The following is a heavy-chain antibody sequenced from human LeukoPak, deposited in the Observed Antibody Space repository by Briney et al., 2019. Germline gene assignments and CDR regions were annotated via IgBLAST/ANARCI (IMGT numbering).Heavy chain of an antibody. J-gene: IGHJ4*02. V-gene: IGHV1-69*04. CDR2: IIPILGIA. D-gene: IGHD3-22*01. Sequence: SVKVSCKASGGTFSSYAISWVRQAPGQGLEWMGRIIPILGIANYAQKFQGRVTITADKSTSTAYMELSSLRSGDTAVYYCATTDYYDSSGYPGHWGQGTLVTVSS. CDR3: ATTDYYDSSGYPGH. CDR1: GGTFSSYA.